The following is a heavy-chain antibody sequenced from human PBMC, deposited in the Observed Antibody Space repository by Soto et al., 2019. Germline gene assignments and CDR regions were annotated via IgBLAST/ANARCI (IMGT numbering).Heavy chain of an antibody. Sequence: GGSLRLSCAASGFTFNNYAMSWVRQAPGKGLGWVSAISANGQGIYYADSVKGRFIISRDSSKNTVFLHMDSMTAEDSAVYYCAKDRNSPPDQFHNWGQGTLVTVSS. CDR3: AKDRNSPPDQFHN. V-gene: IGHV3-23*01. J-gene: IGHJ4*02. CDR2: ISANGQGI. CDR1: GFTFNNYA. D-gene: IGHD1-1*01.